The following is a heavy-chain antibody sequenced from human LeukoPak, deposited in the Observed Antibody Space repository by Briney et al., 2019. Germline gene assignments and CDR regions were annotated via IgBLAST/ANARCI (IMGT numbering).Heavy chain of an antibody. J-gene: IGHJ4*02. V-gene: IGHV4-31*01. CDR1: GGSISSGGYY. CDR2: IYYSGST. D-gene: IGHD1-26*01. CDR3: ARHNSGSYPREGYYFDY. Sequence: PSQTLSLTCTVSGGSISSGGYYWSWIRQHPGKGLEWIGYIYYSGSTNYNPSLKSLVTISVDTSKNQFSLKLSSVTAADTAVYYCARHNSGSYPREGYYFDYWGQGTLVTVSS.